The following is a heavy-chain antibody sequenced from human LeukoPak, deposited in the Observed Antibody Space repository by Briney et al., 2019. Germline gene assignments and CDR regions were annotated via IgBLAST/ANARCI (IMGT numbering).Heavy chain of an antibody. CDR2: INHNSCGR. D-gene: IGHD2-2*01. CDR1: SYTFTHYY. Sequence: SVKVSCKSSSYTFTHYYLHWVRLAPAKGMEWMGLINHNSCGRDYAQKFQGRVTMTSDTSISTVYMELSRLRSDDADVYYCARGGWSLGYCSSSSCLDWFDPWGQGTLVTVSS. V-gene: IGHV1-2*02. CDR3: ARGGWSLGYCSSSSCLDWFDP. J-gene: IGHJ5*02.